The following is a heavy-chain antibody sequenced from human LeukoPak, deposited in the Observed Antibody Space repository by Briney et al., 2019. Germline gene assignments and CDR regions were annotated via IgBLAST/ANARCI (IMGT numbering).Heavy chain of an antibody. D-gene: IGHD3-22*01. J-gene: IGHJ4*02. CDR1: GFTFSSYE. Sequence: PGGSLRLSCAASGFTFSSYEMNWVRQAPGKGLEWVSYISSSGTPIYYADSVKGRFTISRDNAKNPLYLQMNSLRVEDTAVYYCARDSYYYDSSGYLNYWGQGTLVTVSS. CDR2: ISSSGTPI. V-gene: IGHV3-48*03. CDR3: ARDSYYYDSSGYLNY.